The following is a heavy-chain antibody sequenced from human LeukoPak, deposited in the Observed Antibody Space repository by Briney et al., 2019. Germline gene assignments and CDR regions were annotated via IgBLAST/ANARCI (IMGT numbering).Heavy chain of an antibody. J-gene: IGHJ4*02. D-gene: IGHD5-18*01. CDR1: GYTFTGYY. Sequence: ASVKVSCKASGYTFTGYYMHWVRQAPGLGLEWMGRINPNSGGTNYAQKFQGRVTMTRDTSISTAYMELSRLRSDDTAVYYCARSGYSYGRIYFDYWGQGTLVTVSS. CDR2: INPNSGGT. V-gene: IGHV1-2*06. CDR3: ARSGYSYGRIYFDY.